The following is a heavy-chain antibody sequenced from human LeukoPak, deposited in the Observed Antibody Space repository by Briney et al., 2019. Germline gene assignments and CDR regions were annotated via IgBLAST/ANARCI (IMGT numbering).Heavy chain of an antibody. Sequence: PGGSLRLSCAASAGFTFSDYWMNWVRQAPGKGLEWVANIKQDGSEKYYVDSVKGRFTISRDNAKNSLYLQMNSLRAEDTAVYYCARVEELRYFDWSLLGAILDYYFDYWGQGTLVTVSS. J-gene: IGHJ4*02. CDR2: IKQDGSEK. V-gene: IGHV3-7*03. CDR3: ARVEELRYFDWSLLGAILDYYFDY. CDR1: AGFTFSDYW. D-gene: IGHD3-9*01.